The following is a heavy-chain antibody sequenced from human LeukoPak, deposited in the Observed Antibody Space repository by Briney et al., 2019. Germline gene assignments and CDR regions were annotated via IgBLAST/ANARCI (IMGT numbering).Heavy chain of an antibody. D-gene: IGHD6-13*01. CDR3: ARDLLSGYEDYFDY. Sequence: GGSLRLSCAASRFTFSNYWMSWVRQAPGKGLEWVANIKQDGSEKYYVDSVKGRFTISRDNAKNSLYLQMNSLRAEDTAVYYCARDLLSGYEDYFDYWGQGTLVTVSS. J-gene: IGHJ4*02. CDR2: IKQDGSEK. CDR1: RFTFSNYW. V-gene: IGHV3-7*01.